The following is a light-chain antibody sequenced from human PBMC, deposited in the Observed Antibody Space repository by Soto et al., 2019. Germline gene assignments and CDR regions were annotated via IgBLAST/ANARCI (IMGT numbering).Light chain of an antibody. V-gene: IGLV2-14*03. CDR1: SGDIGTYNF. CDR3: SSYRAITTLV. Sequence: QSVLTQPASVSGSPGQSITISCTGTSGDIGTYNFVSWYQQHPGKVPKLIIYDVNNRPSGVSSRFSGSKSGSTASLTISGLQAEDEADYYCSSYRAITTLVFGGGTKLTVL. J-gene: IGLJ2*01. CDR2: DVN.